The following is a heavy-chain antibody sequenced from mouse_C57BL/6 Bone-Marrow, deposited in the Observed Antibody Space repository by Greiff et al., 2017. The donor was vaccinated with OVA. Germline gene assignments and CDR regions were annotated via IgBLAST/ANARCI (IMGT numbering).Heavy chain of an antibody. V-gene: IGHV1-61*01. CDR2: IYPSDSET. CDR1: GYTFTSYW. CDR3: ARLAWGYAMDY. Sequence: VQLQQPGAELVRPGSSVKLSCKASGYTFTSYWMDWVKQRPGQGLEWIGNIYPSDSETHYNQKFKDKATLTVDKSSSTAYMQLSSLTSEDSAVYYCARLAWGYAMDYWGQGTSVTVSS. J-gene: IGHJ4*01. D-gene: IGHD4-1*01.